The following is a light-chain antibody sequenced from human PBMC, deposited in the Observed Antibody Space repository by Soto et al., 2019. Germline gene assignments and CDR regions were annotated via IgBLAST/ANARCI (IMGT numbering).Light chain of an antibody. Sequence: QSVLTQPPSVSGDPGQRVTISCTGSNSNIGARYDVQWYQQFPGKAPKLLIYANSNRPSGVPDRFSGSKSGTSASLAISGLQAEDEADYYCQSYDNRLSGVVFGGGTKLTVL. CDR1: NSNIGARYD. CDR3: QSYDNRLSGVV. J-gene: IGLJ2*01. CDR2: ANS. V-gene: IGLV1-40*01.